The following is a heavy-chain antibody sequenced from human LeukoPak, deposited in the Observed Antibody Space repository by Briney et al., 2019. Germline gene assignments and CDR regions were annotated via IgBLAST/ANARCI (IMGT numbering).Heavy chain of an antibody. CDR1: GFTFSSYS. V-gene: IGHV3-21*01. J-gene: IGHJ4*02. Sequence: GGSLRLSCAASGFTFSSYSMNWVRQAPGKGLEWVSSISSSSSYIYYADSVKGRFTISRDNAKNSLYLQMNSLRAEDTAVYYCARDRIGMNSGSYYWGQGALVTVSS. CDR3: ARDRIGMNSGSYY. D-gene: IGHD1-26*01. CDR2: ISSSSSYI.